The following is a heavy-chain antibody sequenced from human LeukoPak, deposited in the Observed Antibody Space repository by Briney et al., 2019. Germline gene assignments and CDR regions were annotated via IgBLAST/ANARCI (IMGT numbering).Heavy chain of an antibody. CDR2: IWYDGSTK. Sequence: GGSLRLSCAASGFTFSSYAMSWVRQAPGKGLEWVAVIWYDGSTKYYADSVKGRFTISRDNSKNTLYLQMNSLRAEDTAVYFCARSQSSSLIDYWGLGTLVTVSS. CDR1: GFTFSSYA. D-gene: IGHD6-13*01. V-gene: IGHV3-33*08. CDR3: ARSQSSSLIDY. J-gene: IGHJ4*02.